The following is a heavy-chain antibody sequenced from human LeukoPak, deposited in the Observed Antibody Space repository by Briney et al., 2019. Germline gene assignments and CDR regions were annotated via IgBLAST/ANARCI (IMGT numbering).Heavy chain of an antibody. V-gene: IGHV3-66*01. J-gene: IGHJ4*02. CDR2: IYSGGST. CDR1: GFTVSSNY. Sequence: GGSLRLSCAASGFTVSSNYMSWVRQAPGKGLEWVSVIYSGGSTYYADSVKGRFTISRDNSKNTLYLQMNSLRAEDTAVYYCARDHSSGWVARWGQGTLVTVSS. D-gene: IGHD6-19*01. CDR3: ARDHSSGWVAR.